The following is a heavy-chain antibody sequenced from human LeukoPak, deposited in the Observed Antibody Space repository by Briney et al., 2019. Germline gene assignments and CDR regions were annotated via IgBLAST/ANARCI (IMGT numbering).Heavy chain of an antibody. CDR2: IYSSGGT. CDR3: ASSEAPITPPPYGMGV. V-gene: IGHV4-31*03. D-gene: IGHD5-12*01. CDR1: GDSISSGGYC. Sequence: SETLSLTCTVSGDSISSGGYCWNWFRQHPGKGLEWIGYIYSSGGTFYNPSVKSRVTISVDTSKNQFSLKLGSVTAADTALYYCASSEAPITPPPYGMGVWGQGTKVTVSS. J-gene: IGHJ6*02.